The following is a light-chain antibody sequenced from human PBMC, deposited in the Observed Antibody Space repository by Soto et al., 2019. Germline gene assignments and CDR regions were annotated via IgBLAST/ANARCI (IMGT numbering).Light chain of an antibody. J-gene: IGLJ1*01. CDR2: GNS. CDR1: SSNIGAGYD. Sequence: QSVLTQPPSVSGAPGQRVTISCTGRSSNIGAGYDVHWYQQLPGTAPKLLIYGNSNRPSGVPDRFSGSKSGTSASLAITGLQAEDEADYYGQSYDSSLRVVGTGTKVTVL. V-gene: IGLV1-40*01. CDR3: QSYDSSLRV.